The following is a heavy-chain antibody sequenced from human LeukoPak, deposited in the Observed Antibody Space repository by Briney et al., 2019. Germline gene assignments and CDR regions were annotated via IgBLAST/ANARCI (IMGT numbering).Heavy chain of an antibody. J-gene: IGHJ6*02. CDR2: IIPILGIA. Sequence: SVKVSCKASGGTFSSYAISWVRQAPGQGLERMGRIIPILGIANYAQKFKGRVTITADKSTSTAYMELSSLRSEDTAVYYCARDRDDSSGYYYYYGMDVWRQGTTVTVSS. V-gene: IGHV1-69*04. CDR1: GGTFSSYA. D-gene: IGHD3-22*01. CDR3: ARDRDDSSGYYYYYGMDV.